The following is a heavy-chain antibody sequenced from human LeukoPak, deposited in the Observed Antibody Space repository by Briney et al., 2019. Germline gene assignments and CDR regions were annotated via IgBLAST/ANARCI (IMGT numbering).Heavy chain of an antibody. D-gene: IGHD3-10*01. CDR1: GYKFTSYW. Sequence: GESLKISCEASGYKFTSYWIGWMRQRPGKGLEWMGDIYPSGSDTRYNLSFEGQVTISADESINTASLQWSSLRPSDTAVYYCVKGDGEFEYWGQGTLVTVSS. CDR2: IYPSGSDT. CDR3: VKGDGEFEY. V-gene: IGHV5-51*01. J-gene: IGHJ4*02.